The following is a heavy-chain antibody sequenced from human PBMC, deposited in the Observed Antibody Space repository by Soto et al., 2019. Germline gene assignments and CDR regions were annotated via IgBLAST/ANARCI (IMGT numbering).Heavy chain of an antibody. CDR1: GYPFPIYG. CDR3: ARVVMTTCHASEYYGMDV. D-gene: IGHD4-4*01. Sequence: ASVKVSCKASGYPFPIYGISWVRQAPGQGLEWMGGIIPIFGTANYEQKFQGRVTITADESTSTAYMELTSLRSEDTAVYYCARVVMTTCHASEYYGMDVWGQGTTVTVSS. CDR2: IIPIFGTA. J-gene: IGHJ6*02. V-gene: IGHV1-69*13.